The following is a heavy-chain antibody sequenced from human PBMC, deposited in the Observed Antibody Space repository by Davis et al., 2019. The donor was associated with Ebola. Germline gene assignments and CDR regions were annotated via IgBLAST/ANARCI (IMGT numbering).Heavy chain of an antibody. CDR1: GFTFSTYW. CDR2: IKQDGSEQ. CDR3: ARVSLDIAVD. V-gene: IGHV3-7*01. D-gene: IGHD6-19*01. Sequence: GESLKISCAASGFTFSTYWMSWVRQAPGKGLEWVANIKQDGSEQYYVDSVKGRFTISRDNAKNSLYLQMNSLRAEDTAVYYCARVSLDIAVDWGQGTLVTVSS. J-gene: IGHJ4*02.